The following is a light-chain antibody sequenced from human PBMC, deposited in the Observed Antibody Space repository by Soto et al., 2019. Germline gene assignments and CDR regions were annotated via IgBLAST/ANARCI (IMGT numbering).Light chain of an antibody. V-gene: IGLV1-51*01. CDR2: DND. Sequence: QSVLTQPPSVSAAPGQKVTISCSGSSSNIGNHDVSWYQHLPGTAPKLVIYDNDKRPSGIPDRFSGSRSGTSATLAITGLQTGDEADYYCGTWDSSLSAGVFGAVTKVTVL. CDR1: SSNIGNHD. J-gene: IGLJ1*01. CDR3: GTWDSSLSAGV.